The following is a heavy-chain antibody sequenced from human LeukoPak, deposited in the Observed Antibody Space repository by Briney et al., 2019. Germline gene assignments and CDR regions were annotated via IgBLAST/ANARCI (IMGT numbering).Heavy chain of an antibody. J-gene: IGHJ6*03. CDR2: IYYSGST. CDR1: GDSISSCNYY. V-gene: IGHV4-39*01. D-gene: IGHD6-19*01. Sequence: SETLSLTCTVSGDSISSCNYYWGWIRQPPGKGLEWIGSIYYSGSTYYNPSLKTRVTISVDTSKNQFSLKLSSVTAADTAVYYCARLSGYSSGYNYYYYMDVWGKGTTVTVSS. CDR3: ARLSGYSSGYNYYYYMDV.